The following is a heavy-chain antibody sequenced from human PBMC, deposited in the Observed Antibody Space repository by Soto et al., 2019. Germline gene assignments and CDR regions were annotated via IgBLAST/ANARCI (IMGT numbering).Heavy chain of an antibody. J-gene: IGHJ6*02. Sequence: QVQLVQSGAEVKKPGSSVKVSCKASGGTFSNYGISWVRQAPGQGLEWMGGIIPMFGTSNYAQKFQGRVTITAAASTSTAYMELSSLRSEDTAVYYCARDRTSTLVDRYYSMDVWGQGTTVTVSS. CDR1: GGTFSNYG. CDR2: IIPMFGTS. V-gene: IGHV1-69*01. CDR3: ARDRTSTLVDRYYSMDV. D-gene: IGHD1-26*01.